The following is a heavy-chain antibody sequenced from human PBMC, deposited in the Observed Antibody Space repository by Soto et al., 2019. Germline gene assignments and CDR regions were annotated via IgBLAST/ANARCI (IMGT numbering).Heavy chain of an antibody. D-gene: IGHD1-1*01. V-gene: IGHV1-69*12. J-gene: IGHJ4*02. CDR3: ARDNTGLDY. CDR2: IIPMSGTT. Sequence: QVHLVQSGAEVKKPGSSVKVSCKASGGAFTSYSFHWVRQAPGQGLEWMGGIIPMSGTTNYVLKFQGRVTMTADVPTNTAYIELSSLRSEDTAIYYCARDNTGLDYWGQGTLVTVSS. CDR1: GGAFTSYS.